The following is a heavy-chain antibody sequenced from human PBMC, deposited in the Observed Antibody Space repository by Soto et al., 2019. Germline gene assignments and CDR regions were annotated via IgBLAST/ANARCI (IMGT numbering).Heavy chain of an antibody. CDR3: ARGPTWAARPNDAFDI. CDR2: IWYDGSNK. Sequence: HPGGSLRLSCAASGFTFSSYGMHWVRQAPGKGLEWVAVIWYDGSNKYYADSVKGRFTISRDNSKNTLYLQMNSLRAEDTAVYYCARGPTWAARPNDAFDIWGQGTMVTVSS. J-gene: IGHJ3*02. CDR1: GFTFSSYG. D-gene: IGHD6-6*01. V-gene: IGHV3-33*01.